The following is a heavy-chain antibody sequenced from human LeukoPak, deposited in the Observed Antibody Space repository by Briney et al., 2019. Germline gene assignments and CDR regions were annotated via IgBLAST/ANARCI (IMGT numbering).Heavy chain of an antibody. CDR1: GGSISSSSYY. D-gene: IGHD2-21*02. CDR2: IYYSGST. CDR3: ARDPKAVVVTRPPEGPVDDY. V-gene: IGHV4-39*07. J-gene: IGHJ4*02. Sequence: SETLSLTCTVSGGSISSSSYYWGWIRQPPGKGLEWIGSIYYSGSTYYNPSLKSRVTISVDTSKNQFSLKLSSVTAADTAVYYCARDPKAVVVTRPPEGPVDDYWGQGTLVTVSS.